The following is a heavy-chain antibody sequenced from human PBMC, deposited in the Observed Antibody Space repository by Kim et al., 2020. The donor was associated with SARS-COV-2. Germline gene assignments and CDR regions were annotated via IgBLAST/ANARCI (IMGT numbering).Heavy chain of an antibody. J-gene: IGHJ3*02. CDR2: ISAYNGNT. CDR1: GYTFTSYG. D-gene: IGHD6-13*01. V-gene: IGHV1-18*04. CDR3: ARDPRSSSWFMANPSDAFDI. Sequence: ASVKVSCKASGYTFTSYGISWVRQAPGQGLEWMGWISAYNGNTNYAQKLQGRVTMTTDTSTSTAYMELRSLRSDDTAVYYCARDPRSSSWFMANPSDAFDIWGQGTMVTVSS.